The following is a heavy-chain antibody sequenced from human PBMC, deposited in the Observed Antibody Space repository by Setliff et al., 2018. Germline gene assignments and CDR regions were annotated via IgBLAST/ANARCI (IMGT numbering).Heavy chain of an antibody. CDR3: ARDGFEIVVVPAAIYYYYYMDV. CDR1: GYTFTSYD. D-gene: IGHD2-2*01. J-gene: IGHJ6*03. Sequence: GASVKVSCKASGYTFTSYDINWVRQATGQGLEWMGWMNPNSGNTGYAQKFQGRVTMTRRTSISTAYMDLSSLRFEDTAVYYCARDGFEIVVVPAAIYYYYYMDVWGKGTTVTVSS. CDR2: MNPNSGNT. V-gene: IGHV1-8*02.